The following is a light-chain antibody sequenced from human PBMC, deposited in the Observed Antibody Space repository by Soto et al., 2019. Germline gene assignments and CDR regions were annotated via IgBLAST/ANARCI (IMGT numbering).Light chain of an antibody. CDR1: QSVSRS. V-gene: IGKV3-11*01. CDR3: QQRSNS. Sequence: EIVLTQSPATLSLSPGDRATLSCRASQSVSRSLTRYQQKPGQAPRLLIYDASTRATGIPPRFSGSGSGTDFTLTISSLEPEDFAVYYCQQRSNSFGGGTKVEIK. CDR2: DAS. J-gene: IGKJ4*01.